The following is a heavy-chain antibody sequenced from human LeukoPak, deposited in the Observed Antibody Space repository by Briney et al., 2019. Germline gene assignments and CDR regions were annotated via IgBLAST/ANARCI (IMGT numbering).Heavy chain of an antibody. Sequence: GGSLRLSCAASGFTFSSYAMSWVRQAPGKGLEWVSAISGSGGSTYYADSVKGRFTIPRDNSKNTLYLQMNSLRAEDTAVYYCAKGRPVPYYYGSGSYYATADGMDVWGQGTTVTVSS. J-gene: IGHJ6*02. CDR3: AKGRPVPYYYGSGSYYATADGMDV. CDR2: ISGSGGST. V-gene: IGHV3-23*01. D-gene: IGHD3-10*01. CDR1: GFTFSSYA.